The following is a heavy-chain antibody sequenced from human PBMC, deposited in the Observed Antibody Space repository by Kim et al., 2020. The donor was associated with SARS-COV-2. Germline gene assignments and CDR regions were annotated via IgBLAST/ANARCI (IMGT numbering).Heavy chain of an antibody. CDR2: ISTSGKTM. V-gene: IGHV3-48*03. Sequence: GGSLRLSCTASGFTFSTSKMNWVRQAPEKGLEWVSHISTSGKTMYYADSVKGRFTISRDNAKNSLYLQMNSLRAEDTAVYYCATWGLDFYDGSGYWSVNPRSFDYWGQGTLVIVSS. J-gene: IGHJ4*02. D-gene: IGHD3-22*01. CDR3: ATWGLDFYDGSGYWSVNPRSFDY. CDR1: GFTFSTSK.